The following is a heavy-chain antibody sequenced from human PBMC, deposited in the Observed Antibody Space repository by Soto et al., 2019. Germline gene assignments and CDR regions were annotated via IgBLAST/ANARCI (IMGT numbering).Heavy chain of an antibody. Sequence: SETLSLTCTVSGGSISSSTYYWGWLRQPPGKGLEWIGSIYYNGNTYYNPSLESRITISVDTSRNQFSLRLNSVTAADTAVYNCAYEMEYLSQLFDPWGQGTLVTVSS. CDR3: AYEMEYLSQLFDP. V-gene: IGHV4-39*01. CDR1: GGSISSSTYY. D-gene: IGHD2-8*01. J-gene: IGHJ5*01. CDR2: IYYNGNT.